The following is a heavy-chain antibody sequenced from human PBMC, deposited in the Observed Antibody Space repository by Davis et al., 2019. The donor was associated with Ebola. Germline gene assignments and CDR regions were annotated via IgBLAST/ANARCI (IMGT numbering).Heavy chain of an antibody. D-gene: IGHD3-10*01. V-gene: IGHV3-73*01. CDR1: GFTFSGSA. J-gene: IGHJ6*02. CDR3: TTCDSGELFSPPYYYYGMDV. Sequence: PGGSLRLSCAASGFTFSGSAMHWVRQASGKGLEWVGRIRSKANSYATAYAASVKGRFTISRDDSKNTAYLQMNSLKTEDTAVYYCTTCDSGELFSPPYYYYGMDVWGQGTTVTVSS. CDR2: IRSKANSYAT.